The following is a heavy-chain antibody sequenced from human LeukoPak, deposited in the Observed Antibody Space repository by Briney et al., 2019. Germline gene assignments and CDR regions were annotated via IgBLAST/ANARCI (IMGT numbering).Heavy chain of an antibody. Sequence: PGGSLRLSCAASGFTFSSYAMSWVPQAPGKGLEWVSAISGSGGSTYYADSVKGRFTISRDNSKNTLYLQMNSPRAEDTAVYYCAKVSKEVYYDSSGYYYASYYFDYWGQGTLVTVSS. J-gene: IGHJ4*02. CDR2: ISGSGGST. V-gene: IGHV3-23*01. CDR1: GFTFSSYA. D-gene: IGHD3-22*01. CDR3: AKVSKEVYYDSSGYYYASYYFDY.